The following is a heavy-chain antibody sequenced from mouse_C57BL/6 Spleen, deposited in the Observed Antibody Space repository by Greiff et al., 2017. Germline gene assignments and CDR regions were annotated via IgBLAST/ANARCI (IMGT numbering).Heavy chain of an antibody. J-gene: IGHJ2*01. CDR3: ARGAYGSSYYFDY. Sequence: QVQLQQSGAELAKPGASVKLSCKASGYTFTSYWMHWVKQRPGQGLEWIGYINPSSGYTKYNQKFKDKATLTADKSSSTAYMQLSSLTSEDSAVYYCARGAYGSSYYFDYWGQGTTLTVSS. V-gene: IGHV1-7*01. CDR1: GYTFTSYW. CDR2: INPSSGYT. D-gene: IGHD1-1*01.